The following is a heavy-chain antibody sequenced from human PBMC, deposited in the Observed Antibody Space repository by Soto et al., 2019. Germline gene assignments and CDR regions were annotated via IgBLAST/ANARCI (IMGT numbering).Heavy chain of an antibody. J-gene: IGHJ4*02. V-gene: IGHV5-51*01. D-gene: IGHD4-17*01. CDR3: AKLRVPLPVTKISVFHY. CDR1: GYTFSSYW. CDR2: IYPGDSET. Sequence: GQSQKRSYQAPGYTFSSYWIAWERQMPGKGLEWVGIIYPGDSETRYSPSLQGQVTISADRSTTTAYLQWSSLKASDSGTYYFAKLRVPLPVTKISVFHYLVQGSLVTVFS.